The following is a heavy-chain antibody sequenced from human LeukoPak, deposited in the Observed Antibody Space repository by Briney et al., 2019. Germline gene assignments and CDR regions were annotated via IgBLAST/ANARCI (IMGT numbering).Heavy chain of an antibody. D-gene: IGHD1-26*01. V-gene: IGHV4-61*02. Sequence: SETLSLTCTVSGGSISSGSYYWSWIRQPAGKGLEWIGRIYTSGSTNYNPSLKSRVTISVDTSKNQFSLKLSSVTAADTAVYYCARDETSGIVGAHDYWGQGTLVTVSS. CDR2: IYTSGST. J-gene: IGHJ4*02. CDR1: GGSISSGSYY. CDR3: ARDETSGIVGAHDY.